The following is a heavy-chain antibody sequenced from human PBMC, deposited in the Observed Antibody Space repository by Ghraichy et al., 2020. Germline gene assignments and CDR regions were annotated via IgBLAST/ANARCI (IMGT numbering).Heavy chain of an antibody. CDR2: IYYSGST. V-gene: IGHV4-39*01. Sequence: SETLSLTCTVSGGSISSSSYYWGWIRQPPGKGLEWIGSIYYSGSTYYNPSLKSRVTISVDTSKNQFSLKLSSVTAADTAVYYCARHRRDLEWLLFDYWGQGTLVTVSS. CDR3: ARHRRDLEWLLFDY. J-gene: IGHJ4*02. D-gene: IGHD3-3*01. CDR1: GGSISSSSYY.